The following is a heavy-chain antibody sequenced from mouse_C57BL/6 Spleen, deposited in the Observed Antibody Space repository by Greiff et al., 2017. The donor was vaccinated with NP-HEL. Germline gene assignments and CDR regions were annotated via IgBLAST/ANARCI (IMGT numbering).Heavy chain of an antibody. D-gene: IGHD4-1*01. CDR2: IYPGDGDT. CDR1: GYAFSSSW. CDR3: ARGTGTGAMDY. J-gene: IGHJ4*01. V-gene: IGHV1-82*01. Sequence: VQLQQSGPELVKPGASVKISCKASGYAFSSSWMNWVKQRPGKGLEWIGRIYPGDGDTNYNGKFKGKATLTVDKPSSTAYMQLSSLTSEDSAVYYCARGTGTGAMDYWGQGTSVTVSS.